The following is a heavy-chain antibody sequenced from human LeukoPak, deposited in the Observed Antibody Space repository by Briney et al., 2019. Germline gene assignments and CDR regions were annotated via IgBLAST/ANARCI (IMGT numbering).Heavy chain of an antibody. J-gene: IGHJ6*02. CDR2: ISYDGSNK. D-gene: IGHD2-2*01. CDR3: ARESIVVVPAAIVPYGMDV. V-gene: IGHV3-30*03. Sequence: GGSLRLSCAASGFTFSSYGMHWVRQAPGKGLEWEAVISYDGSNKYYADSVKVRFTISRDNSKNTLYLHLNSLRAEYTAVYYCARESIVVVPAAIVPYGMDVWGQGTTVTVSS. CDR1: GFTFSSYG.